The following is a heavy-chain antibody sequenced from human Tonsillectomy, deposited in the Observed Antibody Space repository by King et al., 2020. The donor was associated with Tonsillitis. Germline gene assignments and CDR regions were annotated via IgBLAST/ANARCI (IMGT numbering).Heavy chain of an antibody. J-gene: IGHJ5*02. CDR1: GGSISSYY. Sequence: QLQESGPGLVKPSETLSLTCTVSGGSISSYYWSWIRQPPGKGLEWIGYIYYSGSTNYNPSLKSRVTISVDTSKNQFSLKLSSVTAADTAVYYCARDSSMGWFDPWGQGTLVTVSS. CDR2: IYYSGST. CDR3: ARDSSMGWFDP. V-gene: IGHV4-59*01.